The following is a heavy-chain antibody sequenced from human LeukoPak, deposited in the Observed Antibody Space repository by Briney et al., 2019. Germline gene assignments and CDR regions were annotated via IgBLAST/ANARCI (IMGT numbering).Heavy chain of an antibody. J-gene: IGHJ4*02. D-gene: IGHD3-22*01. V-gene: IGHV1-69*04. CDR1: GGTFSSYA. Sequence: SVKVSCKASGGTFSSYAISWVRQAPGQGVEWMGRIIPILGIANYAQKFQGRVTITADKSTSTAYMELSSLRSEDTAVYYCAKDCRLCGYPFGYFDYWGQGTLVTVSS. CDR2: IIPILGIA. CDR3: AKDCRLCGYPFGYFDY.